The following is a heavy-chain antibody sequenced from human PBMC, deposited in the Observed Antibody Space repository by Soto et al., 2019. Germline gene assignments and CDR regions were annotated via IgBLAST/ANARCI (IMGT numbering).Heavy chain of an antibody. D-gene: IGHD3-16*01. CDR3: ARDSNLGEWNFENYYYYYGMDV. CDR2: ISSSSSYI. V-gene: IGHV3-21*01. J-gene: IGHJ6*02. CDR1: GFTFSSYS. Sequence: GGSLRLSCAASGFTFSSYSMNWVRQAPGKGLEWVSSISSSSSYIYYADSVKGRFTISRDNAKNSLYLQMNSLRAEDTAVYYCARDSNLGEWNFENYYYYYGMDVWGQGTTVTVSS.